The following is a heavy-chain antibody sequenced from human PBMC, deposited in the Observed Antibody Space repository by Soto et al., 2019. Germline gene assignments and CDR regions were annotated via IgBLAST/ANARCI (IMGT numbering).Heavy chain of an antibody. CDR2: ISYDGSNK. CDR1: GFTFSSYG. Sequence: GGSLRLSCAASGFTFSSYGMHWVRQAPGKGLEWVAVISYDGSNKHYADSVKGRFTISRDNSKNTLYLQMNSLRAEDTAVYYCAKDLLRYCSSTSCRLVDYWGQGTLVTVSS. CDR3: AKDLLRYCSSTSCRLVDY. D-gene: IGHD2-2*01. J-gene: IGHJ4*02. V-gene: IGHV3-30*18.